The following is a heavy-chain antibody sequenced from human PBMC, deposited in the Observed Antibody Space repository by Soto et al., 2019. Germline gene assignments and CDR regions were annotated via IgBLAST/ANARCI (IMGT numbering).Heavy chain of an antibody. CDR2: IIPIFGTA. V-gene: IGHV1-69*13. D-gene: IGHD3-3*01. Sequence: ASVKVSCKASGGTFSSYAISWVRQAPGQGLEWMGGIIPIFGTANYAQKFQGRVTITADESTSTAYMELSSLRSEDTAVYYCAREVRFLAQFEKANYIDYWGQGTQVTV. CDR3: AREVRFLAQFEKANYIDY. CDR1: GGTFSSYA. J-gene: IGHJ4*02.